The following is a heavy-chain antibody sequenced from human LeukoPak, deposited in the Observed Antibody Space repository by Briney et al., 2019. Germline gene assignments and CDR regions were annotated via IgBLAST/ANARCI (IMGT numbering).Heavy chain of an antibody. CDR1: GGSFSGYY. D-gene: IGHD2-2*01. J-gene: IGHJ5*02. Sequence: TSSETLSLTCAVYGGSFSGYYWSWIRQPPGKGLEWIGEINHSGSTNYNPSLKSRVTISVDTSKNQFSLKLSSVTAADTAVYYCARGRRDTVVVPAASNWFDPWGQGTLVTVSS. CDR2: INHSGST. CDR3: ARGRRDTVVVPAASNWFDP. V-gene: IGHV4-34*01.